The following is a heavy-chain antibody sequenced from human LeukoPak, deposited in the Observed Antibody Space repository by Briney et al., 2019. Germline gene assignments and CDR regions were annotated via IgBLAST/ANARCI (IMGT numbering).Heavy chain of an antibody. J-gene: IGHJ4*02. V-gene: IGHV3-30-3*01. CDR2: ISYDGSNK. CDR1: GFTFSSYA. D-gene: IGHD3-22*01. Sequence: LTGGSLRLSCAASGFTFSSYAMHWVRQAPGKGLEWVAVISYDGSNKYYADSVKGRFTISRDNSKNTLYLQMNSLRAEDTAVYYCARADYYDSSGYYYDYWGQGTLVTVSS. CDR3: ARADYYDSSGYYYDY.